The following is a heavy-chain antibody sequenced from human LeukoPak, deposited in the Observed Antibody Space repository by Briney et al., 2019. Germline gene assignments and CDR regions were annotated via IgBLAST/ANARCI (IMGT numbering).Heavy chain of an antibody. Sequence: XVKVSCKASGGTFSSYAISWVRQAPGQGLEWMGGIIPIFGTANYAQKFQGRVTITADESTSTAYMELSSLRSEDTAVYYCARKTLRFLDPFDYWGQGTLVTVSS. CDR2: IIPIFGTA. J-gene: IGHJ4*02. CDR3: ARKTLRFLDPFDY. D-gene: IGHD3-3*01. CDR1: GGTFSSYA. V-gene: IGHV1-69*13.